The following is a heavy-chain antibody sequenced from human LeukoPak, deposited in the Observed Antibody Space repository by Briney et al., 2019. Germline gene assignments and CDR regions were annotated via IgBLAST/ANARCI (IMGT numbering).Heavy chain of an antibody. CDR2: IVPILGFT. CDR3: AKEIGGGPYYFDY. D-gene: IGHD2/OR15-2a*01. J-gene: IGHJ4*02. V-gene: IGHV1-69*04. Sequence: SVKVSCKASGGTFSNDAITWVRQAPGQGLEWMGRIVPILGFTNYPQRFEGKVTLTADKSTATAYMELSSLTSEDTAVYYCAKEIGGGPYYFDYWGRGTLVTVSS. CDR1: GGTFSNDA.